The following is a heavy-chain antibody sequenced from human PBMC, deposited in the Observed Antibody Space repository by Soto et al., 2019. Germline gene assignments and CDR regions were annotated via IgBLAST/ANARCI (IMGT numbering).Heavy chain of an antibody. J-gene: IGHJ6*02. Sequence: QVQLVESGGGVVQPGRSLRLSCAASGFTFSSYGMHWVRQAPGKGLEWVAVIWYDGSNKYYADSVKGRFTISRDNSKNSLYRQMNSLRAEDTAVYYCAREWGTAMVPVYGMDVWGQGTTVTVSS. CDR3: AREWGTAMVPVYGMDV. V-gene: IGHV3-33*01. CDR2: IWYDGSNK. CDR1: GFTFSSYG. D-gene: IGHD5-18*01.